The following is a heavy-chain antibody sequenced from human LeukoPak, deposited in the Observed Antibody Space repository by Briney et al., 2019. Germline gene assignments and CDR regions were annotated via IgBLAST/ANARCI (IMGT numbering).Heavy chain of an antibody. V-gene: IGHV4-34*01. CDR1: GGSFSGYY. J-gene: IGHJ5*02. CDR3: ASTAVAALNWFDP. D-gene: IGHD6-19*01. Sequence: PSETLSLTCAVYGGSFSGYYWSWIRQPPGKGLEWIGEINHSGSTNYNPSLKSRVTISVDTSKNQFSLKLSSVTAADTAVYYCASTAVAALNWFDPWGQGTLVTVSS. CDR2: INHSGST.